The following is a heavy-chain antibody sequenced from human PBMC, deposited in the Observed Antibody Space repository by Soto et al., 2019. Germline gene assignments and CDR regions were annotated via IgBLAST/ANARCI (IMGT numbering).Heavy chain of an antibody. J-gene: IGHJ5*02. D-gene: IGHD3-3*01. CDR2: INHSGST. CDR1: GGSFSGYY. Sequence: SETLSLTCAVYGGSFSGYYWSWIRQPPGKGLEWIGEINHSGSTNYNPSLKSRVTISVDTSKNQFSLKLSSVTAADTAVYYCARRGLYDFWSGYYSSWFDPWGQGTLVTVSS. CDR3: ARRGLYDFWSGYYSSWFDP. V-gene: IGHV4-34*01.